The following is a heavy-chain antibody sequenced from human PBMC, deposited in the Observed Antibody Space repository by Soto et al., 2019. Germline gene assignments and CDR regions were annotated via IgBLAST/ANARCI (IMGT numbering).Heavy chain of an antibody. J-gene: IGHJ4*02. CDR2: IWYDGSNK. CDR3: ARDFYY. V-gene: IGHV3-33*01. Sequence: QVQLVESGGGVVQPGRSLRLSCAASGFTFSSYGMHWVRQAPGKGLEWVAVIWYDGSNKYYADSVKGRFTISRDNSKNTLYLQMNSLGAGGPAVYYCARDFYYWGQGTLVTVSS. CDR1: GFTFSSYG.